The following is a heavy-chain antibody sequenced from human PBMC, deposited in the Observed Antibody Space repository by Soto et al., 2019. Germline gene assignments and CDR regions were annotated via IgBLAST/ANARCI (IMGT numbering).Heavy chain of an antibody. Sequence: SETLSLTCAVSGGSISSGGYSWSWIRQQPGKGLEWIGYIYYSGSTYYNPSLKSRVTISVDTSKNQFSLKLSSVTAADTAVYYCARRYGGNFDYWGQGTLVTVSS. V-gene: IGHV4-31*11. CDR2: IYYSGST. CDR1: GGSISSGGYS. CDR3: ARRYGGNFDY. D-gene: IGHD2-15*01. J-gene: IGHJ4*02.